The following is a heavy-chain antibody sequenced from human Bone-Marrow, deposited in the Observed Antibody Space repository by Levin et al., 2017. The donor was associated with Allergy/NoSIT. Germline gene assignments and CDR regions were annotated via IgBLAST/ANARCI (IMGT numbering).Heavy chain of an antibody. J-gene: IGHJ4*02. CDR3: ARGWVDGYRY. V-gene: IGHV4-59*01. CDR2: IYYSGST. Sequence: SETLSLTCTVSGGSISSYYWSWIRQPPGKGLEWIGYIYYSGSTNYNPSLKSRVTISVDTSKNQFSLKLSSVTAADTAVYYCARGWVDGYRYWGQGTLVTVSS. D-gene: IGHD5-24*01. CDR1: GGSISSYY.